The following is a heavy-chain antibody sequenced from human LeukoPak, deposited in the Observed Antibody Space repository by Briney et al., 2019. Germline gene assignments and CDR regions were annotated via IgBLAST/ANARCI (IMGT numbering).Heavy chain of an antibody. CDR1: GLTFSSYG. V-gene: IGHV3-30*18. Sequence: PGGSLRLSCAVSGLTFSSYGMHWVRQAPGKGLEGVAVISGDGSIIHYADSVKGRFTISRDNSKNTLYLHMNSLRAEDTAVYYCAKDRSVTTTGTRDDYWGQGTLVTVSS. CDR3: AKDRSVTTTGTRDDY. CDR2: ISGDGSII. D-gene: IGHD4-17*01. J-gene: IGHJ4*02.